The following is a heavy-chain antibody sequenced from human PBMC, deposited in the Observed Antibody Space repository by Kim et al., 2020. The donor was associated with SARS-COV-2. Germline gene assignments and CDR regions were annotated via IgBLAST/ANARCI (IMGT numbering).Heavy chain of an antibody. V-gene: IGHV3-23*01. D-gene: IGHD6-19*01. J-gene: IGHJ5*02. CDR2: T. CDR3: ATGLRIAVAGP. Sequence: TSYADSVKGRFTVSRDNSKTTLYVQMDSLRAEDTAVYYCATGLRIAVAGPWGQGTLVTVSS.